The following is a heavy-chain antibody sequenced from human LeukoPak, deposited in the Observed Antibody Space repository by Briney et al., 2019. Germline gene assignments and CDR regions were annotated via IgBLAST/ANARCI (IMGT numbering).Heavy chain of an antibody. J-gene: IGHJ3*02. V-gene: IGHV1-58*02. CDR1: GFTFTSSA. CDR3: AAVSVPYYYDSSGYYPMGAFDI. D-gene: IGHD3-22*01. Sequence: ASVKVSCKASGFTFTSSAMQWVRQARGQRLEWIGWIVVGSGNTNYAQKFQEGVTITRDMSTSTAYMELSSLRSEDTAVYYCAAVSVPYYYDSSGYYPMGAFDIWGQGTMVTVSS. CDR2: IVVGSGNT.